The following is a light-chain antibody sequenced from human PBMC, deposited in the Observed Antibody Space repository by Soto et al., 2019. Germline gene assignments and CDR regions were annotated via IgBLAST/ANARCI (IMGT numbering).Light chain of an antibody. Sequence: QSVLTQPASVSGSPGQSITISCTGSSTDVGGYTYVSWYQQFPGKPPKLMIYEVSNRPSGVSNRCSGSKSGNTASLTISGLQAEDEADYYCSSYTSGSTLVFGGGTKVTVL. J-gene: IGLJ3*02. CDR3: SSYTSGSTLV. CDR1: STDVGGYTY. CDR2: EVS. V-gene: IGLV2-14*03.